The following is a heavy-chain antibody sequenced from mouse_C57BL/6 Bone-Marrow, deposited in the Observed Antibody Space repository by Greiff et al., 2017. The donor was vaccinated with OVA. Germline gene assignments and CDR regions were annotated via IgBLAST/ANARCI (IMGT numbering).Heavy chain of an antibody. CDR3: ARSLAQSRFAY. CDR2: INPSSGYT. J-gene: IGHJ3*01. V-gene: IGHV1-7*01. Sequence: VQLQQSGAELAKPGASVKLSCKASGYTFTSYWMHWVKQRPGQGLEWIGYINPSSGYTKYNQKFKDKATLTADKSSSTAYLQLSSLTYADSAVYYFARSLAQSRFAYWGQGTLVTVSA. D-gene: IGHD1-3*01. CDR1: GYTFTSYW.